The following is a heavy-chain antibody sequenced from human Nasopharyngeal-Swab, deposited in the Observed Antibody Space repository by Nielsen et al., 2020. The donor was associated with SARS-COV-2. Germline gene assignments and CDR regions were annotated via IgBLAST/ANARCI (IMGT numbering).Heavy chain of an antibody. J-gene: IGHJ6*03. CDR2: IKSKTDGGTT. V-gene: IGHV3-15*01. D-gene: IGHD6-19*01. Sequence: GGSLRLSCAASGFTVSSNYMSWVRQAPGKGLEWVGRIKSKTDGGTTDYAAPVKGRFTISRDDSKNTLYLQMNSLKTEDTAVYYCTTVHGSGQGYYYYYMDVWGKGTTVTVSS. CDR1: GFTVSSNY. CDR3: TTVHGSGQGYYYYYMDV.